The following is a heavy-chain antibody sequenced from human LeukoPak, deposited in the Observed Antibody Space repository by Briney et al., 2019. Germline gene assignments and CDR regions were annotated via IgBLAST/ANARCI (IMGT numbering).Heavy chain of an antibody. V-gene: IGHV4-59*01. Sequence: SETLSLTCTVSGASISSYYWSWIRQPPGKGLEWIGYIYYSGSTNYNPSLKSRVTISVDTSKNQFSLKLSSLTAADTAVYYCAGSRYGDYGLSSDYWGQGTLVTVSS. CDR1: GASISSYY. D-gene: IGHD4-17*01. J-gene: IGHJ4*02. CDR2: IYYSGST. CDR3: AGSRYGDYGLSSDY.